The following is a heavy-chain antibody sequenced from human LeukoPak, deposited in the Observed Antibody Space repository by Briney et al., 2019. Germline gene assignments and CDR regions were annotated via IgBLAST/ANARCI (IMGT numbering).Heavy chain of an antibody. CDR3: ARSNNVFFAGDH. V-gene: IGHV1-69*13. Sequence: ASVKVSCKASGGTFSSYAFSWVRQAPGQGLEWMGAIIPMSGTTHYAQNFQGRVTITSDESTRTVYLEVTSLRSEDTALYYCARSNNVFFAGDHWGQGTLVTVSS. J-gene: IGHJ4*02. CDR1: GGTFSSYA. CDR2: IIPMSGTT. D-gene: IGHD1/OR15-1a*01.